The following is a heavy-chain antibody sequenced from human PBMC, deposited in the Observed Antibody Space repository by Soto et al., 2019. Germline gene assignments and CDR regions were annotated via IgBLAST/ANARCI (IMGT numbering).Heavy chain of an antibody. D-gene: IGHD6-19*01. V-gene: IGHV3-11*01. CDR3: ARPLPYSSGWEPAD. CDR2: ISSSGSTI. J-gene: IGHJ4*02. CDR1: GFTFSDYY. Sequence: QVQLVESGGGLVKPGGSLRLSCAASGFTFSDYYMSWIRQAPGKGLEWVSYISSSGSTIYYAESVKGRFTISRDKAKNSLYLKMNSLRAEDTAVYYCARPLPYSSGWEPADWGQGTLVTVSS.